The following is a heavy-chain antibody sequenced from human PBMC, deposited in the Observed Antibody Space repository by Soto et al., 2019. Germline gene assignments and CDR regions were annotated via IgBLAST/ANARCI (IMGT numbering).Heavy chain of an antibody. Sequence: QLHFVQSGAVVKKPGASVTVSCSASGYPVTAYYMHWVRQAPGRGLEWMGGINPATGAAKYTQTFQGRVTMTGDTSTSTVFMELSGLTSEDTAVFYCARGGGVGVAGSAAFDMWGQGTLVTVSS. D-gene: IGHD3-3*01. J-gene: IGHJ3*02. CDR3: ARGGGVGVAGSAAFDM. V-gene: IGHV1-2*02. CDR1: GYPVTAYY. CDR2: INPATGAA.